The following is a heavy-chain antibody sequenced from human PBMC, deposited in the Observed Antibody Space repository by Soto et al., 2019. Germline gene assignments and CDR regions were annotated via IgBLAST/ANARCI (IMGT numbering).Heavy chain of an antibody. J-gene: IGHJ4*02. Sequence: QVQLQQWGEGLLKPSETLSLNCTVNGGSFSGHYCSWIRQSPGKGLEWIGDINDSGSTSYNPSLKSRVTISIDTSAKFLSLKLTSVTAADTAVYFCARGFPRGTARHWGQGTLVTVSS. D-gene: IGHD3-10*01. CDR2: INDSGST. CDR1: GGSFSGHY. CDR3: ARGFPRGTARH. V-gene: IGHV4-34*01.